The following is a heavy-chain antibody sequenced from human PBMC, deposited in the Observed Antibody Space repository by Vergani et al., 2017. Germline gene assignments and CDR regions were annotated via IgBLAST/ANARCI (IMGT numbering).Heavy chain of an antibody. V-gene: IGHV3-11*01. J-gene: IGHJ5*02. CDR1: GFTFSDYY. CDR2: ISRSGSAI. Sequence: VQLVESGGGLVKPGGSLRLSCAASGFTFSDYYMNWIRQAPGKGLEWVSDISRSGSAIYFADSVKGRFTISRDNAKNSLYLQMNSLRAEDTAVYYCARARGALGYCSSTSCYDWFDPWGQGTLVTVSS. CDR3: ARARGALGYCSSTSCYDWFDP. D-gene: IGHD2-2*01.